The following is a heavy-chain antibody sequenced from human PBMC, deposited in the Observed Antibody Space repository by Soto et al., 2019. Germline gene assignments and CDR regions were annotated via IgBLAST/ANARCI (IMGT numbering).Heavy chain of an antibody. V-gene: IGHV1-18*01. CDR3: ARGRYGDY. D-gene: IGHD1-1*01. J-gene: IGHJ4*02. Sequence: QVHLVQSGAEVKKPGASVKISCKGSGYTFTAYGITWVRQAPGQGLEWMGWISAHNGNTNYAQKLQGRVTVTRDTSTSTAYMELRSLRSDDTAVYYCARGRYGDYWGQGALVTVSS. CDR2: ISAHNGNT. CDR1: GYTFTAYG.